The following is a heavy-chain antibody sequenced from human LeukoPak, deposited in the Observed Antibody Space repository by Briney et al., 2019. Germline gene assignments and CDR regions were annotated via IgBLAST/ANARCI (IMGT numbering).Heavy chain of an antibody. CDR1: GFTFSSYS. CDR2: ISSSSSTI. J-gene: IGHJ4*02. Sequence: GGSLRLSCAASGFTFSSYSMNWVRQAPGKGLEWVSYISSSSSTIYYADSVKGRFTISRDNAKNSLYLQMNSLRAEDTAVYYCAREPNYDFWSGYYTSVDYWGQGTLVTVSS. V-gene: IGHV3-48*01. CDR3: AREPNYDFWSGYYTSVDY. D-gene: IGHD3-3*01.